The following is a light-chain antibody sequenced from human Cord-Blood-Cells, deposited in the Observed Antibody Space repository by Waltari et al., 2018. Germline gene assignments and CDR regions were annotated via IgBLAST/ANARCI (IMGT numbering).Light chain of an antibody. CDR1: QDFSNY. Sequence: DLQMTQSPSSLSASVGDRVTITCQASQDFSNYLNWYQQKPGKAPKLLIYDASNLETGIPARFSGSGSGTDFTLTISSLEPEDIATYYCQQYGNRPITFGQGTRLEIK. V-gene: IGKV1-33*01. CDR2: DAS. J-gene: IGKJ5*01. CDR3: QQYGNRPIT.